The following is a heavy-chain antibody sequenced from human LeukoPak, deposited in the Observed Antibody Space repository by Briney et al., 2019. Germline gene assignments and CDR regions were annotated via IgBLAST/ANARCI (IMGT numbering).Heavy chain of an antibody. D-gene: IGHD3-9*01. CDR3: ARGYFDWSPGGPYY. Sequence: PSETLSLTCAVYGGSFSGYYWSWIRQPPGKGLEWIGEINHSGSTNYNPSLKSRVTISVDTSKNQFSLKLSSVTAADTAVYYCARGYFDWSPGGPYYWGQGTLVTVSS. CDR1: GGSFSGYY. V-gene: IGHV4-34*01. CDR2: INHSGST. J-gene: IGHJ4*02.